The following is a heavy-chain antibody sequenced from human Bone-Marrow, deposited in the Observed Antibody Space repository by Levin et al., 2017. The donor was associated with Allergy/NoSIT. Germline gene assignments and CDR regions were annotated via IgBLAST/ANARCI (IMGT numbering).Heavy chain of an antibody. CDR2: ISGSGGST. CDR1: GFTFSSYA. J-gene: IGHJ4*02. CDR3: AKGELLLWFGGIDY. V-gene: IGHV3-23*01. D-gene: IGHD3-10*01. Sequence: TGGSLRLSCAASGFTFSSYAMSWVRQAPGKGLEWVSAISGSGGSTYYADSVKGRFTISRDNSKNTLYLQMNSLRAEDTAVYYCAKGELLLWFGGIDYWGQGTLVTVSS.